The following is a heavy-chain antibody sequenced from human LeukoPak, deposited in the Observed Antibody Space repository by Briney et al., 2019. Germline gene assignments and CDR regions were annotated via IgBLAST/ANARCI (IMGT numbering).Heavy chain of an antibody. V-gene: IGHV3-13*01. D-gene: IGHD4-17*01. CDR3: ARGANDYGDYNWFDP. J-gene: IGHJ5*02. CDR1: GFTFSSYD. Sequence: GGSLRLSCAASGFTFSSYDMHWVRQATGKGLEWVPAIGTAGDTYYPGSVKGRFTISRENAKNSLYLQMNSLRAGDTAVYYCARGANDYGDYNWFDPWGQGTLVTVSS. CDR2: IGTAGDT.